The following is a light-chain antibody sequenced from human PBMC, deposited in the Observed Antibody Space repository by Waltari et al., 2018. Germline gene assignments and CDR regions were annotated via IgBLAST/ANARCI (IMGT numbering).Light chain of an antibody. J-gene: IGKJ1*01. Sequence: EIVLTQSPGTLSLSPGERATLSCRASQSVGRSLVWYQQKPGQAPRLLIYGVSTRATGIPDRFSGSGSGTDFSLTVSRLEPEDFGLYYCQHNLRLPVTFGQGTKVEIK. CDR1: QSVGRS. V-gene: IGKV3-20*01. CDR3: QHNLRLPVT. CDR2: GVS.